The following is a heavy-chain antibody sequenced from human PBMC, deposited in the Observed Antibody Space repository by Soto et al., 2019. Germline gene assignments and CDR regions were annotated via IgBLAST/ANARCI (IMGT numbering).Heavy chain of an antibody. J-gene: IGHJ4*02. CDR1: NASITSSGYY. D-gene: IGHD1-26*01. V-gene: IGHV4-31*03. CDR2: IYHSGST. CDR3: ARMSGTYYVPDY. Sequence: QVQLQESGPRLVEASQTLSLTCTVSNASITSSGYYWSWGRQPPGTRLEWIGYIYHSGSTFYSPSLQSRLTMSVDTSKNQFSLTLRSVTAADTAVYHCARMSGTYYVPDYWGQGTLVTVSS.